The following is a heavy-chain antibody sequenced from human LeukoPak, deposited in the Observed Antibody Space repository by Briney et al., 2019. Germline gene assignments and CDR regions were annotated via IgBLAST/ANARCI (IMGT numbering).Heavy chain of an antibody. V-gene: IGHV3-7*03. J-gene: IGHJ5*02. CDR3: ARPYYDSSGYYGFDP. D-gene: IGHD3-22*01. CDR1: GFTFSSYW. Sequence: GGSLRLSCAASGFTFSSYWMSWVRQAPGKGLEWVANIKQDGSEKYYVDSVKGRFTISRDNAKNSLYLQMNSLRAEDTAVYYCARPYYDSSGYYGFDPWGQGTLVTVSS. CDR2: IKQDGSEK.